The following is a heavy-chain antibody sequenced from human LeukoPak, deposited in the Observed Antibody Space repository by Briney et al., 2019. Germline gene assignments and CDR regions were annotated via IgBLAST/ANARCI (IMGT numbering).Heavy chain of an antibody. D-gene: IGHD2-15*01. V-gene: IGHV4-59*01. CDR3: ARVGLYCSGGSCYPNWFDP. CDR2: IYYSGST. Sequence: TSETLSLTCTVSGGSISSYYWSWIRQPPGKGLEWIGYIYYSGSTNYNPSLKSRVTISVDTSKNQFSLKLSSVTAADTAVYYCARVGLYCSGGSCYPNWFDPWGQGTLVTVSS. J-gene: IGHJ5*02. CDR1: GGSISSYY.